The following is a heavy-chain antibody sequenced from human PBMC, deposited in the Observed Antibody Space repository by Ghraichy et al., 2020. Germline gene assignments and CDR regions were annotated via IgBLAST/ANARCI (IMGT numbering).Heavy chain of an antibody. D-gene: IGHD5-18*01. CDR2: INHSGST. J-gene: IGHJ5*02. V-gene: IGHV4-34*01. Sequence: SQTLSLTCAVYGGSFSGYYWSWIRQPPGKGLEWIGEINHSGSTNYNPSLKSRVTISVDTSKNQFSLKLSSVTAADTAVYYCARGAGMVRTWGQGTLVTVSS. CDR1: GGSFSGYY. CDR3: ARGAGMVRT.